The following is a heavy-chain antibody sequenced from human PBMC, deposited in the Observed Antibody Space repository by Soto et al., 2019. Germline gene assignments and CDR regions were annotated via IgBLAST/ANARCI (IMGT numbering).Heavy chain of an antibody. Sequence: EVQLEESGGGLVKPGGSLRLSCVASGLTINPYSMMWVRQAPGKGLEWVSSISSSSSYIYYADSVKGRFTISRDNAKNSLYLQMNSLRAEDTAVYYCARDLYYYASSGFNYWGQGTLVTVSS. D-gene: IGHD3-22*01. CDR3: ARDLYYYASSGFNY. V-gene: IGHV3-21*01. CDR1: GLTINPYS. CDR2: ISSSSSYI. J-gene: IGHJ4*02.